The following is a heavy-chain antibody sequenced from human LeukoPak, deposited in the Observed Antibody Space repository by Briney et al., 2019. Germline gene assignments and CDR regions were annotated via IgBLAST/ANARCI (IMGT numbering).Heavy chain of an antibody. Sequence: GASVKVSCKASGYTFTSYGISWVRQAPGQGLEWMGWISAYNGNTNYAQKLQGRVTMTTDTSTSTAYMELSSLRSEDTAVYYCARAKGYYYDSSGYPLDDWGQGTLVTVSS. J-gene: IGHJ4*02. CDR3: ARAKGYYYDSSGYPLDD. V-gene: IGHV1-18*01. D-gene: IGHD3-22*01. CDR2: ISAYNGNT. CDR1: GYTFTSYG.